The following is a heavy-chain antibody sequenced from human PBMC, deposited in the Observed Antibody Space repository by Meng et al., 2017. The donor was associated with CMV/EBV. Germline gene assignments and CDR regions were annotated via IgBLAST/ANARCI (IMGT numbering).Heavy chain of an antibody. CDR1: FTFSCDA. CDR3: ARDLYDFWSGLIAWWFDP. V-gene: IGHV3-30-3*01. Sequence: FTFSCDAGDWVRQAPGKGLEWVAVISYDRSNKYYADSVKGRFTISRDNSKNTLYLQMNSLKAEDTAVYYCARDLYDFWSGLIAWWFDPWGQGTLVTVSS. CDR2: ISYDRSNK. J-gene: IGHJ5*02. D-gene: IGHD3-3*01.